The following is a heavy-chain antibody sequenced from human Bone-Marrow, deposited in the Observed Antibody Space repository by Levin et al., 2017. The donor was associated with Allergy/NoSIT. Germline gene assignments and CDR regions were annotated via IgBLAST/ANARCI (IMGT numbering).Heavy chain of an antibody. D-gene: IGHD2-2*01. J-gene: IGHJ2*01. CDR2: INPDSGGT. Sequence: ASVKVSCKTPGYTFTDYYMHWVRQAPSQGLEWMGWINPDSGGTNYAQKFQGRVTMTRDTSITTDYMELSSLKSDDTAVYYCARSNSSNSAWFLDLWGRCTLVTVSS. CDR3: ARSNSSNSAWFLDL. CDR1: GYTFTDYY. V-gene: IGHV1-2*02.